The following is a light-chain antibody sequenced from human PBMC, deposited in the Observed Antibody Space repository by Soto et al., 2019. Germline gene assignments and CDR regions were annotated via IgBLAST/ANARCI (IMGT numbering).Light chain of an antibody. CDR1: QTVSRY. Sequence: DIQLTQSPSSLSASVCDTVTITCRASQTVSRYLNWYQQKSGTAPKLLIYAASTLHTGVPSRFSGGGSGTDFTLTISRLEPEDFAVYYCQQFSSYPLTFGGGTKVDIK. CDR3: QQFSSYPLT. V-gene: IGKV1-39*01. CDR2: AAS. J-gene: IGKJ4*01.